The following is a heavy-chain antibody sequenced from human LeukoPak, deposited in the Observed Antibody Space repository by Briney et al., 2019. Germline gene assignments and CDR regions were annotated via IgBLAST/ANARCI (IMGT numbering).Heavy chain of an antibody. Sequence: SETLSLTCTVSGGSISSHYWSWLRPPPGKGLAWIGYIYYSGSTNYNPSLKSRVTVSVDTSKSQFSLKLSSVTAADTAVHYCARASDTAMVRVYWFDPWGQGTLVTV. D-gene: IGHD5-18*01. CDR2: IYYSGST. V-gene: IGHV4-59*11. CDR3: ARASDTAMVRVYWFDP. J-gene: IGHJ5*02. CDR1: GGSISSHY.